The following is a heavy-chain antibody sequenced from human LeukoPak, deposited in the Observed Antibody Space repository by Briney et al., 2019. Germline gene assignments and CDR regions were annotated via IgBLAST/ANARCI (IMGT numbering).Heavy chain of an antibody. J-gene: IGHJ3*02. CDR3: ARVGTYSSGREAFDI. Sequence: SETLSLTCAVYGGSFSGYYWSWIRQPPGKGLEWIGEINHSESTNYNPSLKSRVTISVDTSKNQFSRKLSSVTAADTAVYYCARVGTYSSGREAFDIWGQGTMVTVSS. CDR2: INHSEST. V-gene: IGHV4-34*01. D-gene: IGHD6-19*01. CDR1: GGSFSGYY.